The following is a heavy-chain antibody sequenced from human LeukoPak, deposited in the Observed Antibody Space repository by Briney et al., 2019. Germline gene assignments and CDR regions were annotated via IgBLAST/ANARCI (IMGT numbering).Heavy chain of an antibody. D-gene: IGHD3-10*01. Sequence: ASVKVSCKASGYTFTSYAMHWVRQAPGQRLEWMGWINAGNGNTKYSQKFQGRVTITRDTSASTAYMELSGLRSEDTAVYYCARALWFGELLTQDNWFDPWGQGTLVTVSS. CDR3: ARALWFGELLTQDNWFDP. J-gene: IGHJ5*02. V-gene: IGHV1-3*01. CDR1: GYTFTSYA. CDR2: INAGNGNT.